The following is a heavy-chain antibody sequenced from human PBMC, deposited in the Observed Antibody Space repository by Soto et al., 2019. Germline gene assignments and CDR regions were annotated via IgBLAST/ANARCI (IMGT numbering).Heavy chain of an antibody. CDR2: ISGSGGST. CDR3: AKDGGRGYDAFDI. CDR1: GFTFSSYA. D-gene: IGHD3-16*01. J-gene: IGHJ3*02. V-gene: IGHV3-23*01. Sequence: GGSLRLSCAASGFTFSSYAMSWVRQAPGKGLEWISAISGSGGSTYYADSVKGRFTISRDNSKNTLYLQMSSLRGEDTAVYYCAKDGGRGYDAFDIWGQGTMVTVSS.